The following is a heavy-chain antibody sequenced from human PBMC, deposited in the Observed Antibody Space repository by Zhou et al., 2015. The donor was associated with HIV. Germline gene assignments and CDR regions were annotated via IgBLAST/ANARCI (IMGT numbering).Heavy chain of an antibody. D-gene: IGHD2-21*02. Sequence: QVQLVQSGAEEKKPGASVKVSCKASGYTFTSYAMHWVRQAPGQRLEWMGWINAGNGNTKYSQKFQGRVTITRDTSASTAYMELSSLRSEDTAVYYCATRVGCGGDLICEYFQHWGQGTLVTVSS. J-gene: IGHJ1*01. V-gene: IGHV1-3*05. CDR2: INAGNGNT. CDR3: ATRVGCGGDLICEYFQH. CDR1: GYTFTSYA.